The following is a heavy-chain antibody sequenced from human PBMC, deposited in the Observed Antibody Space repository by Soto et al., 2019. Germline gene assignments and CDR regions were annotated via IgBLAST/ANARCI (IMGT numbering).Heavy chain of an antibody. D-gene: IGHD3-9*01. CDR3: ARTTFYDIFTAYYSLFDY. Sequence: QVQLQESGPGLVKPSQTLTLTCTVSGGSIRSGSFYWSWIRQHPGKGLEWIGHISDSGSSYYNPSLESRVTISVDTSKNQFSLKLSAVTAADSAVYFCARTTFYDIFTAYYSLFDYWGQGTLVTVSS. J-gene: IGHJ4*02. CDR1: GGSIRSGSFY. V-gene: IGHV4-31*03. CDR2: ISDSGSS.